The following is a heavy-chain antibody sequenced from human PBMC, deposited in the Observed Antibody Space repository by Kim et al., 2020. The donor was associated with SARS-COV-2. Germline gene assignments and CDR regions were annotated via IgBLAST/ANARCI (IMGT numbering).Heavy chain of an antibody. J-gene: IGHJ4*02. D-gene: IGHD6-6*01. Sequence: KYYEDSVKGRVTIARDNSKNTVSLQMNSPRAEDTAVYYCAKDNSSPWSLEYGRQGTLVTVSS. CDR2: K. CDR3: AKDNSSPWSLEY. V-gene: IGHV3-30*02.